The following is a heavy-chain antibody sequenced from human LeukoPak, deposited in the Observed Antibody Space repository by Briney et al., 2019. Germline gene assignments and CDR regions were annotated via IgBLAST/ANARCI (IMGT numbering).Heavy chain of an antibody. V-gene: IGHV3-48*01. D-gene: IGHD4-17*01. CDR1: GYTFSSYS. CDR3: ARDLSATVTTY. Sequence: GGSLRLSCAASGYTFSSYSMNWVRQAPGKGLEWVSYISSSSSTIYYADSVKGRFTISRDNAKNSLYLQMNSQRAEDTAVYYCARDLSATVTTYWGQGTLVTVCS. CDR2: ISSSSSTI. J-gene: IGHJ4*02.